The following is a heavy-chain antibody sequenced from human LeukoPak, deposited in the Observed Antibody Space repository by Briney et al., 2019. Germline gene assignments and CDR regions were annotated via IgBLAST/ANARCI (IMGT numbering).Heavy chain of an antibody. CDR3: AKVAEVGATGYYYYMDV. CDR1: GLTVSSNY. Sequence: RGSLRLSCAASGLTVSSNYMTWVRQGPGKGLEWVSVLYTGGNTYYADSVKGRFTISRDNSKNTLYPQMNSLRAEDTAVYYCAKVAEVGATGYYYYMDVWGKGTTVTISS. V-gene: IGHV3-66*01. CDR2: LYTGGNT. D-gene: IGHD1-26*01. J-gene: IGHJ6*03.